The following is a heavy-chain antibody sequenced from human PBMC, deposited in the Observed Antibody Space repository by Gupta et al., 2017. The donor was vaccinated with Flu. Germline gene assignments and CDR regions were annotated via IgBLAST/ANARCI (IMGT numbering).Heavy chain of an antibody. CDR1: GFTFSSYS. D-gene: IGHD2-21*02. J-gene: IGHJ3*02. V-gene: IGHV3-48*02. CDR3: ARESYCGGDCYMVSPDAFDI. CDR2: ISSSSSTI. Sequence: EVQLVESGGGLVQPGGSLRLSCAASGFTFSSYSMNWVRQAPGQGLEWVSYISSSSSTIYYADSVKGRFTISRDNAKNSLYLQMNSLRDEDTAVYYCARESYCGGDCYMVSPDAFDIWGQGTMVTVSS.